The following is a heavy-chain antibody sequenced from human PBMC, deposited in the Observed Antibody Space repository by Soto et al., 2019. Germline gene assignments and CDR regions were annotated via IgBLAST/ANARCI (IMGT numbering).Heavy chain of an antibody. J-gene: IGHJ4*02. CDR2: IYYSGST. CDR3: ARHGSH. Sequence: QLQLQESGPGLVKPSETLSLTCTVSGVSIRTTSYYWGWIRRPPGKGLEWIGSIYYSGSTYYNPSLKSRLTISLDSSKNQFSLNLTSVTAADTAMYYCARHGSHWGRGTLVTVSS. V-gene: IGHV4-39*01. CDR1: GVSIRTTSYY.